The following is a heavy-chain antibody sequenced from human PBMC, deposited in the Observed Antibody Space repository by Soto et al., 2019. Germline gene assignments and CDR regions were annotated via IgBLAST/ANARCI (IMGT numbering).Heavy chain of an antibody. V-gene: IGHV1-18*01. CDR3: ARDSVTTHSPPWYFDL. CDR1: GYTFTSYG. J-gene: IGHJ2*01. D-gene: IGHD4-17*01. Sequence: ASVKVSFNASGYTFTSYGIIWVRQAPGQGLEWMGWISAYNGNTNYAQKLQGRVTMTTDTSTSTAYMELRSLRSDDTAVYYCARDSVTTHSPPWYFDLWGRGTLVTVSS. CDR2: ISAYNGNT.